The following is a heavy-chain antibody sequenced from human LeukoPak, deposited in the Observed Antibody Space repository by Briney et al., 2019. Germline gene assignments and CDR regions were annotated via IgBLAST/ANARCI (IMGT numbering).Heavy chain of an antibody. CDR2: ISSSGSSI. Sequence: PGGSLRLSCAGSGFTFSSYTMNWVRQAPGKGLEWVSYISSSGSSIYYADSVEGRFTISRDNAKNSLYLQMNRLRDEDTAVYYCARAFPSGYDYWGQGTLVTVSS. D-gene: IGHD3-22*01. V-gene: IGHV3-48*02. J-gene: IGHJ4*02. CDR1: GFTFSSYT. CDR3: ARAFPSGYDY.